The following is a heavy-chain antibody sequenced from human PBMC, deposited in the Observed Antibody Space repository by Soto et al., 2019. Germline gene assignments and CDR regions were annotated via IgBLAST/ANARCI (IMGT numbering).Heavy chain of an antibody. CDR3: ARGADYDSSGIRLNWFDP. CDR1: GFTFSSYS. D-gene: IGHD3-22*01. J-gene: IGHJ5*02. Sequence: EVQLVESGGGLVQPGGSLRLSCAASGFTFSSYSMNWVRQAPGKGLEWVSYISSSSSTIYYADSVKGRFTISRDNAKNSRYLQMNGLRDEDTAVYYCARGADYDSSGIRLNWFDPWGQGTLVTVSS. V-gene: IGHV3-48*02. CDR2: ISSSSSTI.